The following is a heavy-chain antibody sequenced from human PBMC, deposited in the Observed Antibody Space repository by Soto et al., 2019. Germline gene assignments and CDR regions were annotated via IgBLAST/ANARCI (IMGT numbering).Heavy chain of an antibody. CDR3: ARVNVDTAMAHFDY. D-gene: IGHD5-18*01. V-gene: IGHV3-21*01. J-gene: IGHJ4*02. CDR2: ISSSSSYI. CDR1: GFTFSSYS. Sequence: GGSLRLSCAASGFTFSSYSMNWVRQAPGKGLEWVSSISSSSSYIYYADSVKGRFTISRDNAKNSLYLQMNSLRAEDTAVYYCARVNVDTAMAHFDYWGQGTLVTVSS.